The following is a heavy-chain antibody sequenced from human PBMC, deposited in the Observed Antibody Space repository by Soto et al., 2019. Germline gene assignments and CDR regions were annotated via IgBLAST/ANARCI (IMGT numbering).Heavy chain of an antibody. D-gene: IGHD6-13*01. V-gene: IGHV4-31*03. CDR2: ITYRGTT. CDR3: ARVSATGTRWFDP. CDR1: GGSTTSGAYY. J-gene: IGHJ5*02. Sequence: QVRLQESGPGLVKPSQTLSLTCTVSGGSTTSGAYYWGWVRQQPGKGPEWIAYITYRGTTYYNPSLKSRVTMSIDTSKNYFSLNVTSLSAADTAVYYCARVSATGTRWFDPWGQGTLVTVSS.